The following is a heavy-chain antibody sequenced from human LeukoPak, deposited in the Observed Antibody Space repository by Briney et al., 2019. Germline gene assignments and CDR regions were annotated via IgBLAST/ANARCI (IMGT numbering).Heavy chain of an antibody. D-gene: IGHD3/OR15-3a*01. CDR2: IYSGGST. J-gene: IGHJ4*02. Sequence: PGGSLRLSCAASGFTVSSSYMSWVRQAPGKGLEWVSIIYSGGSTYYADSVKGRFTISRDNAKNSLYLQMNSLRADDTAVYYCARVGLGYTPSDYWGQGTLVTVSS. CDR3: ARVGLGYTPSDY. CDR1: GFTVSSSY. V-gene: IGHV3-53*01.